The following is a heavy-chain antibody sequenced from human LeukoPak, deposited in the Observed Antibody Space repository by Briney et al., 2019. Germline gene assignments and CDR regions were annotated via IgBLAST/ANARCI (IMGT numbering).Heavy chain of an antibody. J-gene: IGHJ4*02. V-gene: IGHV3-74*01. Sequence: GGSLRLSCVASGFTFSSCWMHWVRQDPGKGLVWVARINSDGSSTSYADSVKGRFTISRDNAKNTLYLQMSSLRVEDTAVYYRARVTSLTGTIFDSWGQGTLVTVSS. CDR2: INSDGSST. CDR3: ARVTSLTGTIFDS. D-gene: IGHD1-7*01. CDR1: GFTFSSCW.